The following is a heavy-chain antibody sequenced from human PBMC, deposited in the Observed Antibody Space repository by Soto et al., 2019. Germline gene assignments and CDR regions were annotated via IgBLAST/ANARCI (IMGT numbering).Heavy chain of an antibody. CDR2: ISWNSGSI. CDR1: GFTFDDYA. CDR3: AKWQERGIPWDFDY. Sequence: EVQLVESGGGLVQPGRSLRLSCAASGFTFDDYAMHWVRQAPGKGLEWVSGISWNSGSIGYADSVKGRFTISRDNAKNSLYLQMNSLRAEDTALYYCAKWQERGIPWDFDYWGQRTLVTVSS. V-gene: IGHV3-9*01. J-gene: IGHJ4*02. D-gene: IGHD1-26*01.